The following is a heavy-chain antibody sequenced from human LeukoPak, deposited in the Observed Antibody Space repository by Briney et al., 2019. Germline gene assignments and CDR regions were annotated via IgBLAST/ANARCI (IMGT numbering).Heavy chain of an antibody. CDR3: AKGPLYSSSSVPLYFHH. V-gene: IGHV3-23*01. J-gene: IGHJ1*01. CDR1: EFNFNSYA. CDR2: ITYSGGST. Sequence: GGSLRLSCAASEFNFNSYAMSWVRQAPGKGLEWVSGITYSGGSTYYAHSVKGRLTISRDNSKNTLNLQMKSLRTEDTAEYYCAKGPLYSSSSVPLYFHHWGQGTLVTASS. D-gene: IGHD6-13*01.